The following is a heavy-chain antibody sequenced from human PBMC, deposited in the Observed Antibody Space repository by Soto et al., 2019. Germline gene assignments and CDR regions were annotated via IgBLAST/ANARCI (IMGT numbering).Heavy chain of an antibody. CDR3: ARATPAGSEDF. CDR1: GGSNIRDGYY. Sequence: SETLSLTCTVSGGSNIRDGYYWSWIRQHPGKGLEWIAYISYSGSSYSNPSLKSRVTISADTSKNQFSLRLTSVTAADTAVYFCARATPAGSEDFRGQGTRVTVSS. J-gene: IGHJ4*02. V-gene: IGHV4-31*03. D-gene: IGHD2-2*01. CDR2: ISYSGSS.